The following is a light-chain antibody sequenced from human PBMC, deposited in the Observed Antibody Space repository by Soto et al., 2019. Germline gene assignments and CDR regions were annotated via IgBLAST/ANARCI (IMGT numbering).Light chain of an antibody. J-gene: IGLJ1*01. V-gene: IGLV2-14*01. CDR1: NSDLGASDY. CDR2: EVF. CDR3: SSYTASSARV. Sequence: QSALTQPASVSGSPGQSITISCTGTNSDLGASDYVSWYQQHPGKAPRLLIYEVFNRPSGVSDRFSGSKSANTASLTISGLQADDEADYYCSSYTASSARVFGPGTKLTVL.